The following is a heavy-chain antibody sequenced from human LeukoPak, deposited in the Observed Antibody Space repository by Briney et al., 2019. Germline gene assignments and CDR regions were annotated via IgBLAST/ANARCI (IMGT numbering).Heavy chain of an antibody. CDR3: AKDGSYYYGSGSYYHYYYYGMDV. CDR1: GFTFSSYA. D-gene: IGHD3-10*01. CDR2: ISGSGGST. J-gene: IGHJ6*02. V-gene: IGHV3-23*01. Sequence: GGSLRLSCAASGFTFSSYAMSRVRQAPGKGLEWVSAISGSGGSTYYADSVKGRFTISRDNSKNTLYLQMNSLRAEDTAVYYGAKDGSYYYGSGSYYHYYYYGMDVWGQGTTVTVSS.